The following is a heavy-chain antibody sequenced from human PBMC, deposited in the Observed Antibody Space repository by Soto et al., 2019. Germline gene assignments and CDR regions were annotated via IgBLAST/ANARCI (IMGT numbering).Heavy chain of an antibody. CDR1: GSSVSRDIYY. V-gene: IGHV4-31*03. Sequence: QVQLQESGPGLVKPSQTLSLTCTVSGSSVSRDIYYWNWLRQHPGKGLEWIGHVYHNGNAFYNPSRKSRVSISVDKSKNQFSLTLNAVTAADTATYFCARGLGAGKGSYFESWGQGTLVTVSS. J-gene: IGHJ4*02. CDR2: VYHNGNA. CDR3: ARGLGAGKGSYFES.